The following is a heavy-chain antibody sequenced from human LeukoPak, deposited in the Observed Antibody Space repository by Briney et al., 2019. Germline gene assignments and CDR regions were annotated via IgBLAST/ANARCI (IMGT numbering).Heavy chain of an antibody. CDR2: INGDGSNT. Sequence: PGGSLRLSCAASGFTFSTYWMNWVRQAPGKGLVWVSQINGDGSNTNYADSVKGRFTISRDNAKNSLYLQMNSLRAEDTAVYYCASDFWSGYWGQGTLVTVSS. CDR3: ASDFWSGY. CDR1: GFTFSTYW. J-gene: IGHJ4*02. D-gene: IGHD3-3*01. V-gene: IGHV3-74*01.